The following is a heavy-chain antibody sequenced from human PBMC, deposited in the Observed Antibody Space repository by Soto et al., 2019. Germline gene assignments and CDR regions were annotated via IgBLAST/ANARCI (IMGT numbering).Heavy chain of an antibody. CDR3: ARDRGVAPPVAGNTHYYYYMDV. J-gene: IGHJ6*03. Sequence: QDQLVQSGVEVKKPGASVKVSCKASGYSFTNYGITWVRQAPGQGLERMGWISAYNGNTNYAQKFQGRVTFTTDASTSTAYLELRSLRSDDTAVYYCARDRGVAPPVAGNTHYYYYMDVWGKGTTVTVSS. CDR1: GYSFTNYG. D-gene: IGHD6-19*01. CDR2: ISAYNGNT. V-gene: IGHV1-18*01.